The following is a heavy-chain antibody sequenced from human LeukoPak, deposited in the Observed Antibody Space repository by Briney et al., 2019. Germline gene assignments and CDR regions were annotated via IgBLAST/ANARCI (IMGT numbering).Heavy chain of an antibody. CDR3: ARDALHPRWYFDL. CDR1: GFIVTSYS. Sequence: GGSLRLSCAASGFIVTSYSMNWVRQAPGKGLEWVSYISTGSDTIYYTDSVKGRFIISRDNAKNSLYLQMNSLRDEDTAVYYCARDALHPRWYFDLWGRGTLLTVSS. V-gene: IGHV3-48*02. J-gene: IGHJ2*01. CDR2: ISTGSDTI.